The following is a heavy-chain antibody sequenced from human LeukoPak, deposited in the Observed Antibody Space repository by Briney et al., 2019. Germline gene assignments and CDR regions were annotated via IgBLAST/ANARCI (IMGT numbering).Heavy chain of an antibody. V-gene: IGHV3-74*01. D-gene: IGHD3-10*01. J-gene: IGHJ5*02. Sequence: GGSLRLSCAASGFASSSYWMHWVRQVPGKGLVWVSRISGDGTARNYAVSVKGRFTISRDDAKNTVDLQMNSLRGEDTAVYYCVRGRGSYGWFDPWGQGTLVTVSS. CDR2: ISGDGTAR. CDR1: GFASSSYW. CDR3: VRGRGSYGWFDP.